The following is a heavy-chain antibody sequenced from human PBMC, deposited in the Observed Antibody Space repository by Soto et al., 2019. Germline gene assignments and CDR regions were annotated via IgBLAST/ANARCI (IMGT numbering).Heavy chain of an antibody. CDR1: GGTFSSYA. CDR2: IIPMYGPA. Sequence: QVPLVQSGAEVKKPGSSVTVSCKASGGTFSSYAIHWVRQAPGQGLEWMGGIIPMYGPAKYAQRFQGRVTITADESTPTVYMELTSLTSQDAAVYYCARVTSMVRGVIDNWLDPWGHGTVVTVSS. D-gene: IGHD3-10*01. J-gene: IGHJ5*02. CDR3: ARVTSMVRGVIDNWLDP. V-gene: IGHV1-69*01.